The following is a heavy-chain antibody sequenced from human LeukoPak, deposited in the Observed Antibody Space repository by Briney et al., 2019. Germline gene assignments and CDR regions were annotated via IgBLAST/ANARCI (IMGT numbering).Heavy chain of an antibody. V-gene: IGHV3-23*01. CDR1: GFTFSSYA. CDR3: ARDVTLWFGELFPSSFDY. J-gene: IGHJ4*02. D-gene: IGHD3-10*01. CDR2: ISGSGGNT. Sequence: GGSLRLSCAASGFTFSSYAMSWVRQAPGKGLEWVSAISGSGGNTFYSDSVKGRFTISRDNAKNSLYLQMNSLRAEDTAVYYCARDVTLWFGELFPSSFDYWGQGTLVTVSS.